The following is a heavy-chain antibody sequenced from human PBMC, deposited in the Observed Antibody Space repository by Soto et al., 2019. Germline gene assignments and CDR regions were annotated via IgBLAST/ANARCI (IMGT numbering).Heavy chain of an antibody. Sequence: SQTLSLTCAISGDSVSSNSAAWNWIRQSPSRGLEWLGRTYYRSKWYNDYAVSVKSRITINPDTSKNQFSLQLNSVTPEDTAVYYCARAQEVVISDYYSYYGMDVWGQGTTVTVSS. V-gene: IGHV6-1*01. CDR3: ARAQEVVISDYYSYYGMDV. CDR1: GDSVSSNSAA. D-gene: IGHD3-22*01. J-gene: IGHJ6*02. CDR2: TYYRSKWYN.